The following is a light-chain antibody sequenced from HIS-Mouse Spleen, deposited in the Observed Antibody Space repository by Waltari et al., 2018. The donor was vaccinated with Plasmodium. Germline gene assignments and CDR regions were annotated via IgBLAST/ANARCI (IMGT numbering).Light chain of an antibody. CDR3: YSTDSSGNHRV. V-gene: IGLV3-10*01. CDR2: EDS. J-gene: IGLJ3*02. Sequence: SYELTQPPSVSVSPGQTARITCSGDALPKKSAYWCQQKSGQAPVLVIYEDSKRPAGIPGRFSGSSSGTMATLTISGAQVEDEADYYCYSTDSSGNHRVFGGGTKLTVL. CDR1: ALPKKS.